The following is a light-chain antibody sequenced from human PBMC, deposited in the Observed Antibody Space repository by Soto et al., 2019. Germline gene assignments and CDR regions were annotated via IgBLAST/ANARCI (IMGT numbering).Light chain of an antibody. J-gene: IGKJ1*01. CDR2: GAS. CDR1: QTVTSNY. CDR3: QQYAGSPST. Sequence: EIVLTQSPGTLSLSPGERATLSCRASQTVTSNYLAWYQRKPGQAPRLLIYGASSRSTDIPERFSGNGSGTDFTLTITRLEPEDFTVYYRQQYAGSPSTFGQGTKVEIK. V-gene: IGKV3-20*01.